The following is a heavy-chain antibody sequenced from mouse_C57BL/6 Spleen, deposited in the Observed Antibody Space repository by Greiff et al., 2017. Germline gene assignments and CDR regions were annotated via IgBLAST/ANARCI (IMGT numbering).Heavy chain of an antibody. J-gene: IGHJ2*01. CDR3: ASSRDTTVPSFDY. CDR1: GYTFTSYW. D-gene: IGHD1-1*01. Sequence: VQLQQPGAELVKPGASVTLSCKASGYTFTSYWMHWVKQTPGRGLEWIGRIDANSGGNKYNEMFKSKATLTVDKPSRTAYMQLSSLTSEYSAVYYCASSRDTTVPSFDYWGQGTTLTVSS. V-gene: IGHV1-72*01. CDR2: IDANSGGN.